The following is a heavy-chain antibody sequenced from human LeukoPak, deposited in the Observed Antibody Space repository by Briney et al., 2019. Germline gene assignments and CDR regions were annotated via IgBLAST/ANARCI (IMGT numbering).Heavy chain of an antibody. CDR2: ISSGGKNI. D-gene: IGHD1-26*01. CDR3: ARWDSGSYLSPFDY. J-gene: IGHJ4*02. CDR1: GFTFRVYS. Sequence: PGGSRRLSCAASGFTFRVYSMNWVRQAPGKGREGVSYISSGGKNIYFADSVKGRFTISRDNAKNSLYLQMNSLRAEDTAVYYCARWDSGSYLSPFDYWGQGTLVTVSS. V-gene: IGHV3-48*04.